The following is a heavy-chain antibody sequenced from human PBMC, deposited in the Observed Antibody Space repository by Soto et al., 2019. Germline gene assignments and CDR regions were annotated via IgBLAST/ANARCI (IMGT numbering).Heavy chain of an antibody. CDR3: AKTYYYDSSGYYYYYSGMDV. CDR1: GFTFSSYG. V-gene: IGHV3-30*18. CDR2: ISYDGSNK. J-gene: IGHJ6*02. D-gene: IGHD3-22*01. Sequence: QVQLVESGGGVVQPGRSLRLSCAASGFTFSSYGMHWVRQAPGKGLEWVAVISYDGSNKYYADSVKGRFTISRDNSKNTLYLQMNSLRAEDTAVYYCAKTYYYDSSGYYYYYSGMDVWGQGTTVTVSS.